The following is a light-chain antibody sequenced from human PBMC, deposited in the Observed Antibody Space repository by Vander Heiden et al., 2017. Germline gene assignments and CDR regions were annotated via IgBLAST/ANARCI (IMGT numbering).Light chain of an antibody. Sequence: DIVLTQSPATLSVSPGERATLSCRASQSVTSNLAWYQQKPGQAPRLLIYGASTRAAGIPARMSGSGSGTEFTLTISSLQSEDFAVYYCQQYNNWPLYTFGQGTKLEIK. CDR1: QSVTSN. CDR2: GAS. J-gene: IGKJ2*01. V-gene: IGKV3-15*01. CDR3: QQYNNWPLYT.